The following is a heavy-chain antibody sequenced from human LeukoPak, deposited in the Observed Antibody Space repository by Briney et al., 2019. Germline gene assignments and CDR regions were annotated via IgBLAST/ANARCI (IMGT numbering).Heavy chain of an antibody. D-gene: IGHD3-10*01. CDR3: ARGASLYGSGSYYLNYYGMDV. Sequence: GGSLRLSCAASGFTFSSYSMNWVRQAPGKGLEWVSSISSSSSYIYYADSVKGRFTISRDNAKNSLYLQMNSLRAEDTAVYYCARGASLYGSGSYYLNYYGMDVWGQGTTVTVSS. CDR2: ISSSSSYI. CDR1: GFTFSSYS. J-gene: IGHJ6*02. V-gene: IGHV3-21*01.